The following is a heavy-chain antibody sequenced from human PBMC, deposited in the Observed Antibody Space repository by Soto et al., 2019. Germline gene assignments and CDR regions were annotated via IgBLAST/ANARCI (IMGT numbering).Heavy chain of an antibody. D-gene: IGHD4-4*01. V-gene: IGHV3-30*18. CDR2: ISYDGSNK. Sequence: GGSLRLSCAASGFTFSSYGMHWVRQAPGKGLEWVAVISYDGSNKYYADSVKGRFTISRDNSKNTLYLQMNSLRAEDTAVYYCAKEGKDYSNYGVLSAEFDYWGQGTLVTVSS. CDR3: AKEGKDYSNYGVLSAEFDY. CDR1: GFTFSSYG. J-gene: IGHJ4*02.